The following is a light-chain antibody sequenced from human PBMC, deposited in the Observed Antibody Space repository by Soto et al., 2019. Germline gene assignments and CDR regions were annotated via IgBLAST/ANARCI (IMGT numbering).Light chain of an antibody. V-gene: IGKV3-20*01. Sequence: EIVLTQSPGTLSLSPGERATLSCRASQSVSSAYLAWYQQKLGQAPRLLIYGSSNRATGIPDRFSGSGSGTDFTLTISRLEPEDFAVYSCQQYGSSRWTFGQGTKVEIK. CDR1: QSVSSAY. CDR3: QQYGSSRWT. CDR2: GSS. J-gene: IGKJ1*01.